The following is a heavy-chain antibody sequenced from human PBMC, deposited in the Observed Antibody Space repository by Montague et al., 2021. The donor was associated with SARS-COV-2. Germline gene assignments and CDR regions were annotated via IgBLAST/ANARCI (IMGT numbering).Heavy chain of an antibody. CDR1: GFSVSSSY. CDR3: AKHNVVGYDVLTGYYPIYGMDV. D-gene: IGHD3-9*01. CDR2: IYSGGNT. J-gene: IGHJ6*02. Sequence: SPRLSCAASGFSVSSSYMTWVRQAPGKGLEWVSVIYSGGNTDYAASVTGRFTISRDNSKNTLYLQMNSLRVEDTAVYYCAKHNVVGYDVLTGYYPIYGMDVWGQGTTVTVSS. V-gene: IGHV3-66*02.